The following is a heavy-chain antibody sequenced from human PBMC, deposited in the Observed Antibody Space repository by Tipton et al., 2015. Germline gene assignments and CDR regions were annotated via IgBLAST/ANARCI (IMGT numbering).Heavy chain of an antibody. J-gene: IGHJ4*02. V-gene: IGHV4-4*07. CDR3: AKGGYNGPYFDN. Sequence: TLSLTCTVSGGSISSYYWSWIRQPAGKGLEWIGRIYDSGNTYYNPSFKSRVDMSVDMSKNQFSLKLTFVTAADTAMYYCAKGGYNGPYFDNWGQGVLVTVSS. CDR2: IYDSGNT. D-gene: IGHD5-12*01. CDR1: GGSISSYY.